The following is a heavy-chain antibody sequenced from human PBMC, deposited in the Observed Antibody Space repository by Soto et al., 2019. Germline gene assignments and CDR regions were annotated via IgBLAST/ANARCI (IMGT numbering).Heavy chain of an antibody. CDR3: ARVDCSSTSCPYYYYYYGMDV. CDR2: ISYDGSNK. J-gene: IGHJ6*02. CDR1: GFTFSSYA. D-gene: IGHD2-2*01. V-gene: IGHV3-30-3*01. Sequence: PRLSCAASGFTFSSYAMHWVRQAPGKGLEWVAVISYDGSNKYYADSVKGRFTISRDNSKNTLYLQMNSLRAEDTAVYYCARVDCSSTSCPYYYYYYGMDVWGQGTTVTVSS.